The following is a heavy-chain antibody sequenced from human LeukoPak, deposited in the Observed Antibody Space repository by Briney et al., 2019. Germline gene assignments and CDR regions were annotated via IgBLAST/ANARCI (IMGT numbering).Heavy chain of an antibody. CDR2: IIPIFGTA. D-gene: IGHD2-2*01. V-gene: IGHV1-69*13. J-gene: IGHJ6*02. Sequence: ASEKVSCKASGGTFSSYAISWVRQAPGQGLEWMGGIIPIFGTANYAQKFQGRVTITADESTSTAYMELSSLRSEDTAVYYCATRRRYCSSTSCPPYYYYGMDVWGQGTTVTVSS. CDR3: ATRRRYCSSTSCPPYYYYGMDV. CDR1: GGTFSSYA.